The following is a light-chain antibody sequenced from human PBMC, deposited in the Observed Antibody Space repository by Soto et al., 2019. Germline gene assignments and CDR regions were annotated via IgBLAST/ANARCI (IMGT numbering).Light chain of an antibody. CDR1: QGIRDD. V-gene: IGKV1-6*01. CDR2: AAS. CDR3: LQDYIYQWK. Sequence: AIQMTQSPSSLSASVGDRVTITCRASQGIRDDLSWYQQRPGTAPKLLIYAASSLHSGVPSRFSGSGSGTDFTLTISSLQPEDFETYYCLQDYIYQWKFGKGTKVDI. J-gene: IGKJ1*01.